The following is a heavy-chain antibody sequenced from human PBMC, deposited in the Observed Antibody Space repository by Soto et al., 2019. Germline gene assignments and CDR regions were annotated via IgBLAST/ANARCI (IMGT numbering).Heavy chain of an antibody. D-gene: IGHD4-17*01. V-gene: IGHV3-23*01. CDR3: AKDHLPSGYGDPGVDY. CDR2: ISGSGGST. CDR1: GFTFSSYA. J-gene: IGHJ4*02. Sequence: EVQLLESGGGLVQPGGSLRLSCAASGFTFSSYAMSWVRQAPGKGLEWVSAISGSGGSTYYADSVKGRFTISRDNAKNTLYLQMNSLRAEDTAVYYCAKDHLPSGYGDPGVDYWGQGTLVTVSS.